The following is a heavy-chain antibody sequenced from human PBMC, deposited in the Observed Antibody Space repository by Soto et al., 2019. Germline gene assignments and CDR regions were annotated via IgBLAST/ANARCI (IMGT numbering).Heavy chain of an antibody. CDR1: GFTFSHYT. Sequence: GGSLRLSCVASGFTFSHYTLNWVRRGPGKGLEWVSTISDRPTGHTHYAESVRGRFTISRDDSRDTVFLQMDSLRAEDSAVYYCTTRMTAHFDYWGQGVLVTVSS. J-gene: IGHJ4*02. V-gene: IGHV3-23*01. D-gene: IGHD2-21*02. CDR2: ISDRPTGHT. CDR3: TTRMTAHFDY.